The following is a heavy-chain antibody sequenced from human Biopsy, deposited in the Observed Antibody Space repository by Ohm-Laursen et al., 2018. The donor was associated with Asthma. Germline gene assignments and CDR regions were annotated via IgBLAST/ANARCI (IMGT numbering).Heavy chain of an antibody. J-gene: IGHJ6*02. V-gene: IGHV1-18*01. CDR3: ARAVDYSHYYGIDV. D-gene: IGHD3-10*01. CDR2: ISVYNGNT. Sequence: ASVTVSCQTSGYTFNSAGITWVRQAPGQGLEWMGWISVYNGNTKVAQKLQDRVTMITDTSTSTAYMELRSLRSEDTAVYFCARAVDYSHYYGIDVWGQGTTVTVS. CDR1: GYTFNSAG.